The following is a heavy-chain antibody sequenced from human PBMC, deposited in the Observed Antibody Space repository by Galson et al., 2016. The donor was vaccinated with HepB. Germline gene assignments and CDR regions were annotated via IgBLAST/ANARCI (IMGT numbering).Heavy chain of an antibody. J-gene: IGHJ4*02. CDR2: ISYHGIDK. CDR3: AKGGDNWNFFDS. D-gene: IGHD1-7*01. CDR1: GFRFSGHG. V-gene: IGHV3-30*18. Sequence: SLRLSCAASGFRFSGHGMHWVRQAPGKGLEWVGIISYHGIDKYIADSVKGRFSISRDNSRNTLYVQMNSLRPEDTAVYYCAKGGDNWNFFDSCGQGTLVTVSS.